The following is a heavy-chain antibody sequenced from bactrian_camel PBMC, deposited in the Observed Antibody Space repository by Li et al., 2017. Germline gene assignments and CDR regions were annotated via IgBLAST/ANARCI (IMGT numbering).Heavy chain of an antibody. CDR3: AADRRPWGRWECRDFGSDWTY. J-gene: IGHJ4*01. CDR1: GFTFSRVD. D-gene: IGHD5*01. V-gene: IGHV3S40*01. CDR2: ISGFGRTT. Sequence: DVQLVESGGGLVQPGGSLRLSCVPSGFTFSRVDMIWVRQAPGKGLEWVSGISGFGRTTDYSDSVKGRFTISRDNAQGTVYLQMNDLKPSDTAMYYCAADRRPWGRWECRDFGSDWTYWGQGTQVTVS.